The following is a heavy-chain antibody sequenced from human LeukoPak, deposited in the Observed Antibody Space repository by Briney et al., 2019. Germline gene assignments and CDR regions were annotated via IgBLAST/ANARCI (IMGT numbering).Heavy chain of an antibody. V-gene: IGHV3-66*01. J-gene: IGHJ4*02. CDR1: GFTHSGKY. D-gene: IGHD3-10*01. CDR2: VYSGGGT. Sequence: PGGSLRLSCSASGFTHSGKYMHGVRQAPGKGLEWVSVVYSGGGTNYADSVKDRFIISKDNSKNMVYLQMNSLRVEDTAVYYCALGFAGIVDYWGQGTLVTVST. CDR3: ALGFAGIVDY.